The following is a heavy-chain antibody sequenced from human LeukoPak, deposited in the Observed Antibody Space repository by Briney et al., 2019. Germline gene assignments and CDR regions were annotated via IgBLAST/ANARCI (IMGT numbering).Heavy chain of an antibody. D-gene: IGHD6-19*01. CDR1: GCTFTKCA. CDR2: IVVGSGNT. V-gene: IGHV1-58*02. CDR3: ATNVGAVAGSSGC. J-gene: IGHJ4*02. Sequence: SVKVSCKASGCTFTKCAMQWVRQARGQRLEWIGWIVVGSGNTNYAQKFQERVTITRDMSTSTAYMELSSLRSEDTAVYYCATNVGAVAGSSGCWVQGTLVTVSS.